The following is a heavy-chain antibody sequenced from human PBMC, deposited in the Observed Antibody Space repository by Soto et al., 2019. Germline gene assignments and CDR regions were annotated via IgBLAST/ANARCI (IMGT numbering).Heavy chain of an antibody. D-gene: IGHD1-1*01. CDR2: KSCDGSNK. J-gene: IGHJ6*02. Sequence: QVQLVESGGGVVQPGRSLRLSCAASGFTFRSYGMQWVRQAPVKGLESVAVKSCDGSNKYYADSVKGRFTISRDNYKNTRYLQRNSLRAEDTGVYYCAKDYFPRQHNNHGTDVWGHGTTVTVSS. V-gene: IGHV3-30*18. CDR3: AKDYFPRQHNNHGTDV. CDR1: GFTFRSYG.